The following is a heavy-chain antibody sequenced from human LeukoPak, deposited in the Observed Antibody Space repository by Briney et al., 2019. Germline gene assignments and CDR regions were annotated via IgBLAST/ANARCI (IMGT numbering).Heavy chain of an antibody. D-gene: IGHD3-9*01. Sequence: GGSLRLSCAASGFTFSSYGMHWVRQAPGKGLEWVAVISYDGSNKYYADSVKGRFTISRDNSKNTLYLQMNSLRAEDTAVYYCAKADYDILTGAFNYYGMDVWGQGTTVTVSS. CDR3: AKADYDILTGAFNYYGMDV. CDR2: ISYDGSNK. V-gene: IGHV3-30*18. CDR1: GFTFSSYG. J-gene: IGHJ6*02.